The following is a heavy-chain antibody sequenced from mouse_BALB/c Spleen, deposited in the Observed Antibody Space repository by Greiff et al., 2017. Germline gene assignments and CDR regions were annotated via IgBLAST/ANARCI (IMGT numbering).Heavy chain of an antibody. J-gene: IGHJ3*01. CDR3: ARKGAGLDGFAY. Sequence: VQLHQSGPELVKPGASVRISCKASGYSFTSYYIHWVKQRPGQGLEWIGWIFPGSGTTKYNEKFKGKATLTADTSSSTAYMPLSSLTSEDSAVDFCARKGAGLDGFAYWGQGTLVTVSA. CDR2: IFPGSGTT. CDR1: GYSFTSYY. V-gene: IGHV1-66*01.